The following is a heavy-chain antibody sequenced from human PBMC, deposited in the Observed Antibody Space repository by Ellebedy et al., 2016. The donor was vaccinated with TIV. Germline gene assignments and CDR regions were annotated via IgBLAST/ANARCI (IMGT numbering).Heavy chain of an antibody. CDR2: IGGGGGDI. J-gene: IGHJ4*02. D-gene: IGHD3-16*01. CDR3: ARDGASVKFDY. Sequence: GESLKISCAASGFTFSIYSINWVRQAPGKGLEWVSHIGGGGGDIHYADSLKGRFTISRDNEKNSVYMQPNSLRGEDTAMYYCARDGASVKFDYWGQGTLVTVSS. V-gene: IGHV3-21*03. CDR1: GFTFSIYS.